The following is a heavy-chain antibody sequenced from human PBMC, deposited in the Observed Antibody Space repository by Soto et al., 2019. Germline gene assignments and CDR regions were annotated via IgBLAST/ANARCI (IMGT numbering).Heavy chain of an antibody. CDR3: ARDESAGSSTSN. J-gene: IGHJ4*02. CDR2: IDSSGRNV. CDR1: GVGFSTYG. Sequence: EVQLMESGGGLVKPGGSLRISCEASGVGFSTYGMNWLRKTPGKGPEWVSSIDSSGRNVYYADSVEGRFTTSRDNAKNSLYLQMNSLRVEDTALYFCARDESAGSSTSNWGQGTLVTVSS. V-gene: IGHV3-21*01. D-gene: IGHD2-2*01.